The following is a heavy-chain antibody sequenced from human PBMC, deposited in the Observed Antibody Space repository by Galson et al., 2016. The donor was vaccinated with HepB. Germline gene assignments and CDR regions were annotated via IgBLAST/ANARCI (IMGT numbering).Heavy chain of an antibody. CDR2: VTPIFGTP. Sequence: SVKVSCKVSGGTFSRYAISWVRQAPGQGLEWMGGVTPIFGTPKYAQKFQGRVTITADESTGTAYMELSSLRSGDTAMYFCARRLRGITVFGVVSDFYHYYMDVWGQGTTVTVSS. D-gene: IGHD3-3*01. V-gene: IGHV1-69*13. J-gene: IGHJ6*02. CDR1: GGTFSRYA. CDR3: ARRLRGITVFGVVSDFYHYYMDV.